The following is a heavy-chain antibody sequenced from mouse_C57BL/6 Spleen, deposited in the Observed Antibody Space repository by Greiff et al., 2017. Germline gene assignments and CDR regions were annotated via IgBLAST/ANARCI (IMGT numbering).Heavy chain of an antibody. D-gene: IGHD2-4*01. CDR2: ISNGDGST. J-gene: IGHJ3*01. Sequence: EVMLVESGGGLVQPGGSLKLSCAASGFTFSDYYMYWVRQTPEKRLEWVAYISNGDGSTYYQDNVKGRFTISRDNAKNPLYLQKRRLKSEDTAMYYCARRGDYDLWFAYWGQGTLVTVSA. CDR3: ARRGDYDLWFAY. V-gene: IGHV5-12*01. CDR1: GFTFSDYY.